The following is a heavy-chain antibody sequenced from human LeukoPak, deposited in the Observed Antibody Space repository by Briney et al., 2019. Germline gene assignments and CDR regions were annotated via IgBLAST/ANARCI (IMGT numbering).Heavy chain of an antibody. V-gene: IGHV6-1*01. CDR2: TYYRSKWYN. D-gene: IGHD3-22*01. CDR1: GDSVSSNSAA. Sequence: SQTLSLTCAISGDSVSSNSAAWNWIRQSPCRGLEWLGRTYYRSKWYNDYAVSVKSRITINPDTSKNQFSLQLNSVTPEDTAVYYCARGVPRGYYHDRWFDYWGQGTLVTVSS. J-gene: IGHJ4*02. CDR3: ARGVPRGYYHDRWFDY.